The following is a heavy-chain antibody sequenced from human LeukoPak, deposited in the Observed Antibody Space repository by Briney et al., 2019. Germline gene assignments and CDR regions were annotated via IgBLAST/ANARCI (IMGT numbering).Heavy chain of an antibody. D-gene: IGHD5-18*01. J-gene: IGHJ3*02. Sequence: GGSLRLSCAASGFTFSSYSMHWVRQAPGKGLEWVAVISYDGSNKYYADSVKGRFTISRDNSKNTLYLQMNSLRAEDTAVYYCASSWIQDAFDIWGQGTMVTVSS. CDR2: ISYDGSNK. V-gene: IGHV3-30*03. CDR3: ASSWIQDAFDI. CDR1: GFTFSSYS.